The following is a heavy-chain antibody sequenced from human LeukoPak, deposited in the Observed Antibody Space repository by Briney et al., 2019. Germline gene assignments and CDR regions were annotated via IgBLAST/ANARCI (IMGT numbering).Heavy chain of an antibody. D-gene: IGHD6-19*01. Sequence: GXLRXXCXASGFXFSSXXXSWVRQAXXXXXEWVANIKQDGSEKYYVDSVKGRFTISRDNAKNSLYLQMNSLRAEDTALYYCVRVGSGWYGFDYWGQGTLVTVSS. V-gene: IGHV3-7*04. CDR3: VRVGSGWYGFDY. CDR1: GFXFSSXX. J-gene: IGHJ4*02. CDR2: IKQDGSEK.